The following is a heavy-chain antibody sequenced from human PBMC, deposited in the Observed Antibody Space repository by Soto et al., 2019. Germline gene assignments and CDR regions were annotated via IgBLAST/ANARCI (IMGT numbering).Heavy chain of an antibody. CDR1: GFTFSTYA. D-gene: IGHD1-7*01. CDR3: ARDVNRGWNYPAY. Sequence: QVQLVESGGGVVQPGRSLRLSCEVSGFTFSTYAMHWVRQAPGKGLEWVAVILYDGSYKYYADSVKGRFTISRDNSKNTLYLQMISPSTEDTAVYFCARDVNRGWNYPAYWGQGTLVTVSS. CDR2: ILYDGSYK. J-gene: IGHJ4*02. V-gene: IGHV3-30-3*01.